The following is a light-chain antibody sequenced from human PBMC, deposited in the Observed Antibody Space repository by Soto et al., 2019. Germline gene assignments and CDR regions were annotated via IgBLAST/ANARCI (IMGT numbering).Light chain of an antibody. Sequence: QSVLTQPSWVSVSPGQSITISCTGTSGDVGGYNYVCWYQQRPGKAPKLMIYEVSNRPSGVSRRFSGSKSGNTASLTISGLQTEDEADYYCSSYTGGSTLYVFGTGTKVTVL. V-gene: IGLV2-14*01. CDR2: EVS. CDR3: SSYTGGSTLYV. CDR1: SGDVGGYNY. J-gene: IGLJ1*01.